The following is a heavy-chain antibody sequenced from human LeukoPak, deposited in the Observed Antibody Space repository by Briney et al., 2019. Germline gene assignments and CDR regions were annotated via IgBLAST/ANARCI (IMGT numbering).Heavy chain of an antibody. D-gene: IGHD3-10*01. J-gene: IGHJ6*03. CDR3: ARGLSGGQLWFGNYYYYMDV. Sequence: GASVKVSCKASGGTFSSYTIYWVRQAPGQGLEWLGGIIPIFGTTNYAQKFQGRVTITADKSTSTAYMELSSLRSEDTAVYYCARGLSGGQLWFGNYYYYMDVWGKGTTVTVSS. V-gene: IGHV1-69*06. CDR2: IIPIFGTT. CDR1: GGTFSSYT.